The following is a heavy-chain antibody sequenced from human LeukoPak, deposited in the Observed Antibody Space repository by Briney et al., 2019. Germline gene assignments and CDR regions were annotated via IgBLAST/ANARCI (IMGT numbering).Heavy chain of an antibody. D-gene: IGHD3-10*01. J-gene: IGHJ4*02. CDR2: IYHSGST. V-gene: IGHV4-34*01. Sequence: ASETLSLTCAVYGGSFSGYYWSWIRQPPGKGLEWIGYIYHSGSTYYNPSLKSRVTISVDRSKNQFSLKLSSVTAADTAVYYCARGYYYGSGSYFFNYWGQGTLVTVSS. CDR3: ARGYYYGSGSYFFNY. CDR1: GGSFSGYY.